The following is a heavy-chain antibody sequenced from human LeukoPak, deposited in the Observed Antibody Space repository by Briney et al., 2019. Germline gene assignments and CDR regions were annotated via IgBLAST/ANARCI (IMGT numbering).Heavy chain of an antibody. CDR2: IQQDGSGE. J-gene: IGHJ5*02. Sequence: GGSLRLSCEASGFPFSTFWMIWARQPPGKGLEWVAKIQQDGSGEEYVDSVKGRFTISRDNAKNSLYLQMNSLRVEDTGVYYCARENWYRFDPWGQGTLVTVSS. CDR3: ARENWYRFDP. V-gene: IGHV3-7*01. D-gene: IGHD1-1*01. CDR1: GFPFSTFW.